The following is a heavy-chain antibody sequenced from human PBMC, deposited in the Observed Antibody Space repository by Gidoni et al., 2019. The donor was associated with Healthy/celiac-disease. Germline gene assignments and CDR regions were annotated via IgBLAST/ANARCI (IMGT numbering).Heavy chain of an antibody. J-gene: IGHJ6*02. CDR3: ARDTAMVTEADYYYYYGMDV. CDR2: IYYSGST. V-gene: IGHV4-59*01. D-gene: IGHD5-18*01. CDR1: GGSISSYY. Sequence: QVQLQESGPGLVKPSETLSLTCTVSGGSISSYYWSWIRQPPGKGLEWIGYIYYSGSTNYNPSLKSRVTISVDTSKNQFSLKLSSVTAADTAVYYCARDTAMVTEADYYYYYGMDVWGQGTTVTVSS.